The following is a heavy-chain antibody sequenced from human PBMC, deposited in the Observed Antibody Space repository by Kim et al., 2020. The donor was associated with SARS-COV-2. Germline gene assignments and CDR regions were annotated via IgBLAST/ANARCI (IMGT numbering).Heavy chain of an antibody. D-gene: IGHD3-16*02. Sequence: YTRGRTNYNPSLQSRVTMSVDMSKSQFSLKLSSATAANTGVYYCASALGHWGQGTLVTVSS. J-gene: IGHJ4*02. CDR2: YTRGRT. CDR3: ASALGH. V-gene: IGHV4-4*07.